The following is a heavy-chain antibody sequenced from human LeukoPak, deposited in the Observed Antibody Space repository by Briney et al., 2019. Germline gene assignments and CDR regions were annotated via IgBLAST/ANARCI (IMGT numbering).Heavy chain of an antibody. J-gene: IGHJ6*03. CDR2: IYPGDSDT. Sequence: GESLKISCKGSGYYFTNYWIGWVRQMPGKGLEWMGIIYPGDSDTRYSPSFQGQVTISADKSISTAYLQLNTLEAADTAMYYCARQPTLISTSGLDYMDVWGSGTTVIVSS. CDR1: GYYFTNYW. D-gene: IGHD6-13*01. V-gene: IGHV5-51*01. CDR3: ARQPTLISTSGLDYMDV.